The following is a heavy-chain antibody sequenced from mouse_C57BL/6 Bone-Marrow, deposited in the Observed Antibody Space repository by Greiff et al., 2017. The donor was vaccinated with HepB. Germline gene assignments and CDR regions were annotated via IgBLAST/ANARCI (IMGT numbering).Heavy chain of an antibody. Sequence: VQLQQSGAELVKPGASVKLSCKASGYTFTSYWMHWVKQRPGQGLEWIGMIHPNSGSTNYNEKFKSKATLTVDKSSSTAYMQLSSLTSEDSAVYYCARPLITTVAMDYWGQGTSVTVSS. V-gene: IGHV1-64*01. CDR2: IHPNSGST. CDR3: ARPLITTVAMDY. J-gene: IGHJ4*01. CDR1: GYTFTSYW. D-gene: IGHD1-1*01.